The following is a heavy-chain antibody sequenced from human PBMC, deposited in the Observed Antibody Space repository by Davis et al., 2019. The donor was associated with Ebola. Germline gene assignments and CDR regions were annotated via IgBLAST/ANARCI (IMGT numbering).Heavy chain of an antibody. CDR1: GFTFSSYA. Sequence: PGGSLRLSCAASGFTFSSYAMHWVRQAPGKGLEWVAVISYDGSNKYYADSVKGRFTISRDNSKNTLYLQMNSLRAEDTAVYYCARETSSWYYYNTEYYFDYWGQGTLVTVSS. V-gene: IGHV3-30-3*01. J-gene: IGHJ4*02. CDR2: ISYDGSNK. CDR3: ARETSSWYYYNTEYYFDY. D-gene: IGHD6-13*01.